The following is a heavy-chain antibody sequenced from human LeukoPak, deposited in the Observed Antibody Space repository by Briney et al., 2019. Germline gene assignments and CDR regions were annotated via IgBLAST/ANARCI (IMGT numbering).Heavy chain of an antibody. D-gene: IGHD4-17*01. CDR1: GGSISTSNYY. V-gene: IGHV4-39*07. Sequence: SETLSLTCTVSGGSISTSNYYWGWIRQPPGKGLEWIGSIYYSGSTYYNSSLKSRVTISVDTSKNQFSLKLSSVTAADTAVYYCARDTRLRSFDYWGQGTLVTVSS. CDR3: ARDTRLRSFDY. J-gene: IGHJ4*02. CDR2: IYYSGST.